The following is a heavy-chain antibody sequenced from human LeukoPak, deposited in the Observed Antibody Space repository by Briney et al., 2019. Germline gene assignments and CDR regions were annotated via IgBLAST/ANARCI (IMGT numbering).Heavy chain of an antibody. CDR2: IYYSGST. V-gene: IGHV4-59*01. D-gene: IGHD6-19*01. J-gene: IGHJ4*02. Sequence: SETLSLTCTVSASSISSYYWSWIRQPPGKGLEWIGYIYYSGSTNYNPSLKSRVTISLDTSKTQFSLKLDFMTAADTAIYYCARGRVAGGYYFDYWGQGTLVTVSS. CDR3: ARGRVAGGYYFDY. CDR1: ASSISSYY.